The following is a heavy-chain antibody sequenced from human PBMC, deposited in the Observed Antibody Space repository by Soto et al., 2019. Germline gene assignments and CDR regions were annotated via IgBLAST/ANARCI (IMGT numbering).Heavy chain of an antibody. D-gene: IGHD6-13*01. V-gene: IGHV1-3*05. CDR3: ARDGIAAASTSWFDP. CDR1: GYTFTSHA. J-gene: IGHJ5*02. CDR2: INAGNGNT. Sequence: QVQLVQSGAEEKKPGASVQVSCKASGYTFTSHAMHWVRQAPGQRLECMGWINAGNGNTKDSQKFQGRVNITAYTSASTAYVLLSSLRSEDTAGYYCARDGIAAASTSWFDPWGQGTLVTVSS.